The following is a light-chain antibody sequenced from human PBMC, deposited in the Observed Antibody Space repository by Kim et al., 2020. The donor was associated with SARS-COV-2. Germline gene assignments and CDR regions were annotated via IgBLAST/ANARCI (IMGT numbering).Light chain of an antibody. CDR3: QSYDPATHWV. J-gene: IGLJ3*02. V-gene: IGLV6-57*02. Sequence: KTITISCTGNSDSIVRSFVQWYQQRPGSAPTTVIYEDNQRPSGVPARFSASVDTSSNSASLTISGLRTEDEADYYCQSYDPATHWVFGGGTQLTVL. CDR1: SDSIVRSF. CDR2: EDN.